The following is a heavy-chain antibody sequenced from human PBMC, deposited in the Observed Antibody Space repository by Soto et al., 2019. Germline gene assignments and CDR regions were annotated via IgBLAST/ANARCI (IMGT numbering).Heavy chain of an antibody. D-gene: IGHD2-8*01. Sequence: EVQLVQSGPEVKKPGESLKISCRASGYSFKTFWLGWVRQMPGKGLEWMAMIYPDDSHTKYSPSFQGQVTISADRSITTAYLQWRSLRASDTAMFYCARVRNNGGDGFFDLWGQGTLVTVSS. CDR1: GYSFKTFW. J-gene: IGHJ4*02. CDR3: ARVRNNGGDGFFDL. V-gene: IGHV5-51*01. CDR2: IYPDDSHT.